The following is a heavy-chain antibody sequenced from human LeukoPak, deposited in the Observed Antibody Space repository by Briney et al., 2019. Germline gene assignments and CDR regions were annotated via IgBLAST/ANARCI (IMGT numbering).Heavy chain of an antibody. J-gene: IGHJ4*02. CDR2: ISSSSSYI. V-gene: IGHV3-21*01. D-gene: IGHD6-19*01. Sequence: PGGSLRLSCAASGFTFSSYNMNWVRQAPGKGLEWVSSISSSSSYIYYADSVKGRFTISRDNAKNSLYLQMDSLRAEDTAVYYCARAVAGSARYFDYWGQGTLVTVSS. CDR1: GFTFSSYN. CDR3: ARAVAGSARYFDY.